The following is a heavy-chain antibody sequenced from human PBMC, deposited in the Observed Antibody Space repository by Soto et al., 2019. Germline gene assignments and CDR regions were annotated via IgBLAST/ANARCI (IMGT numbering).Heavy chain of an antibody. J-gene: IGHJ4*02. Sequence: SETLSLTCAVSGGSISSYSWSWIRQPPGKGLEWIGNIHYNGNTKYNPSLKSRVTMSVDTSKNQFSLKLISVTAADTAVYYCAREGNLGRWLQPLDYWGQGTLVTVSS. V-gene: IGHV4-59*01. CDR2: IHYNGNT. D-gene: IGHD5-12*01. CDR1: GGSISSYS. CDR3: AREGNLGRWLQPLDY.